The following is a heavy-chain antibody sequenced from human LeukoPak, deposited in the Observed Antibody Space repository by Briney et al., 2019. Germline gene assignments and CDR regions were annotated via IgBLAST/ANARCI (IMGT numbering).Heavy chain of an antibody. CDR1: GFTFSSYS. J-gene: IGHJ4*02. CDR2: ISSSSSYI. D-gene: IGHD6-6*01. Sequence: GGSLRLSCAASGFTFSSYSMNWVRQAPGKGLEWVSSISSSSSYIYYADSVKGRFTISRDNAKNSLYLQMNSLRAEDTAMYYCARAMYSSSPGFDYWGQGTLVTVSS. V-gene: IGHV3-21*01. CDR3: ARAMYSSSPGFDY.